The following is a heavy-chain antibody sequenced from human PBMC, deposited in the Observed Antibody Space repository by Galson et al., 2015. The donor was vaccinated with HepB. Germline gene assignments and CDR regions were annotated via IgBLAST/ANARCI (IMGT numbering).Heavy chain of an antibody. Sequence: SLRLSCAASGFTFSSYAMHWVRQAPGKGLEWVGVISYDGSNKYYADSVKGRFSITRDNSKNTLNVQMSSLRAEDTAVYYCAREEEGWLLWTSSRTTGAFDVWGQGTMVTVSS. CDR3: AREEEGWLLWTSSRTTGAFDV. V-gene: IGHV3-30-3*01. CDR2: ISYDGSNK. CDR1: GFTFSSYA. J-gene: IGHJ3*01. D-gene: IGHD3-3*01.